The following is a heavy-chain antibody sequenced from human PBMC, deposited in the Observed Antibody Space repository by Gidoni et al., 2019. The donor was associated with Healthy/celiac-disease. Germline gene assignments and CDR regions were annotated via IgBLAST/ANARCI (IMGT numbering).Heavy chain of an antibody. J-gene: IGHJ4*02. CDR3: AKDRRLLYSYGPVGY. V-gene: IGHV3-30*18. Sequence: SYGMHWVRQAPGKGLEWVAVISYDGSNKYYADSVKGRFTISRDNSKNTLYLQMNSLRAEDTAVYYCAKDRRLLYSYGPVGYWGQGTLVTVSS. CDR1: SYG. D-gene: IGHD5-18*01. CDR2: ISYDGSNK.